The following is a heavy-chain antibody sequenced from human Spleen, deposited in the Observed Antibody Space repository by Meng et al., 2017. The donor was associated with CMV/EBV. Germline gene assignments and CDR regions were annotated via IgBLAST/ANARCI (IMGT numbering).Heavy chain of an antibody. V-gene: IGHV6-1*01. Sequence: SQTLSLTCDISGDSVSSNSATWNWIRQSPSRDLEWLGRTYYNSKWYYDYPVSVKSRISISPDTPKNQFSLQLNSVTPEDTAVYYCARDRGRGAQNVFDIWGQGTLVTVSS. CDR3: ARDRGRGAQNVFDI. CDR1: GDSVSSNSAT. D-gene: IGHD3-10*01. J-gene: IGHJ3*02. CDR2: TYYNSKWYY.